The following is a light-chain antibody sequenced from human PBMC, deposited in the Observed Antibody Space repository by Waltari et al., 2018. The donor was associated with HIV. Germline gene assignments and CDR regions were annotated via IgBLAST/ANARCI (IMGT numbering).Light chain of an antibody. J-gene: IGKJ2*01. CDR3: QHCGDASNT. CDR2: GAS. CDR1: QIIGNDY. Sequence: EIVLTQSPGTLSLSPGERATLSCRASQIIGNDYLALYQQKPGQAPRLLIAGASSRANGVPDRCSGSGSETDFTLTISRLEPEDLAVYYCQHCGDASNTFGQGTKLEV. V-gene: IGKV3-20*01.